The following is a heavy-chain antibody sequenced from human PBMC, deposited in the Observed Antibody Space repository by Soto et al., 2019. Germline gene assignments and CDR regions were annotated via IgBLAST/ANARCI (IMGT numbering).Heavy chain of an antibody. D-gene: IGHD5-18*01. J-gene: IGHJ4*02. CDR3: ARDHPHSYGVYYFDY. CDR2: IYSSGST. V-gene: IGHV4-59*01. Sequence: SETLSLTCTVSGGSISNYYWNWIRQSPGKGLEWIGYIYSSGSTHYNPSLQNRVTISIDTSKNQVSLKVNSVTAADTAVYYCARDHPHSYGVYYFDYWGQGTPVNVSS. CDR1: GGSISNYY.